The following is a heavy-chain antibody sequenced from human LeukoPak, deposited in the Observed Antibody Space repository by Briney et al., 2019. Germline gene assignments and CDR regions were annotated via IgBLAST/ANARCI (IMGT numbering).Heavy chain of an antibody. CDR2: IYYSGST. CDR3: ARGILKGLRFDY. CDR1: GGSISSGGYY. D-gene: IGHD2-15*01. V-gene: IGHV4-31*03. J-gene: IGHJ4*02. Sequence: NPSETLSLTCTVSGGSISSGGYYWSWLRQHPGKGLEWIGYIYYSGSTYYNPSLKSRVTISVDTSKNQFSLKLSSVTAADTAVYYCARGILKGLRFDYWGQGTLVTVSS.